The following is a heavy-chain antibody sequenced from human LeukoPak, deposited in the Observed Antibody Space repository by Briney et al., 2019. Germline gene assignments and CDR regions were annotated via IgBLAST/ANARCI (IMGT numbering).Heavy chain of an antibody. D-gene: IGHD3-22*01. Sequence: ASVKVSCKASGYTFTSYDISWVRQAPGQGLEWMGWISPYNGNTNYAQKLQGRVTMTTDTSTSTAYMELRSLRSDDTAVYYCARDGRPLLGYYYDSSGYYYYFDYWGQGTLVTVSS. V-gene: IGHV1-18*01. CDR3: ARDGRPLLGYYYDSSGYYYYFDY. J-gene: IGHJ4*02. CDR2: ISPYNGNT. CDR1: GYTFTSYD.